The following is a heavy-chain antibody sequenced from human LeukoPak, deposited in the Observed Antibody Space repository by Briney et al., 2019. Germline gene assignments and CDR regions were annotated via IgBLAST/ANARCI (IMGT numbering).Heavy chain of an antibody. CDR3: ARVRGYFDY. D-gene: IGHD3-10*01. CDR1: GGSISSSSYY. Sequence: SETLSLTCTVSGGSISSSSYYWGWIRQPPGKGLEWIGSIYYSGSTYYNPSLKSRVTISVDTSKNQSSLKLSSVTAADTAVYYCARVRGYFDYWGQGTLVTVSS. V-gene: IGHV4-39*01. J-gene: IGHJ4*02. CDR2: IYYSGST.